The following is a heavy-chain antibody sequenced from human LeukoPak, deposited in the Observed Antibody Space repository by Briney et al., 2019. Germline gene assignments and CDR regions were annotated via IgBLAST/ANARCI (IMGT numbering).Heavy chain of an antibody. J-gene: IGHJ5*02. CDR1: GFTFSDYY. Sequence: PGESLRLSCAASGFTFSDYYMSWIRQAPGKGLEWVSSISSGGGTIYYADSVKGRFTISRDNAKNSLYLQINSLRVEDTAVYFCARVLREWLLFGWFDPWGQGTLVTVSS. V-gene: IGHV3-11*01. CDR2: ISSGGGTI. CDR3: ARVLREWLLFGWFDP. D-gene: IGHD3-3*01.